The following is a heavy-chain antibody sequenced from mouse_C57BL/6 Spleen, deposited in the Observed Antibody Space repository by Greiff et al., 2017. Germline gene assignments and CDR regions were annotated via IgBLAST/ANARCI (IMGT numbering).Heavy chain of an antibody. CDR2: ISSGSSTI. Sequence: VQLKESGGGLVKPGGSLKLSCAASGFTFSDYGMHWVRQAPEKGLEWVAYISSGSSTIYYADTVKGRFTISRDNAKNTLFLQMTSLRAEDTAMYYGARCGPRNFDYWGKGTTLTVSS. J-gene: IGHJ2*01. CDR1: GFTFSDYG. CDR3: ARCGPRNFDY. D-gene: IGHD1-1*02. V-gene: IGHV5-17*01.